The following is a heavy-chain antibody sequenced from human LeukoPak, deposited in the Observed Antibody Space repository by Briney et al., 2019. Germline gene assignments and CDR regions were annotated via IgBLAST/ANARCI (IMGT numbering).Heavy chain of an antibody. CDR3: ARDSPVGAWAY. CDR1: GFTFSSYS. Sequence: GGSLRLSCAASGFTFSSYSMNWVRQAPGKGLEWVSSISSSSSYIYYADSVKGRFTISRDNAKNSLYLQMNSLRAEDTAVYYCARDSPVGAWAYWGQGPLVTVSS. CDR2: ISSSSSYI. D-gene: IGHD1-26*01. V-gene: IGHV3-21*01. J-gene: IGHJ4*02.